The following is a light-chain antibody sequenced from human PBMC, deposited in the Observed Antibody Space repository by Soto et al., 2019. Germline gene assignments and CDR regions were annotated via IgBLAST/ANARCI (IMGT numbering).Light chain of an antibody. J-gene: IGKJ2*01. Sequence: DIQMTQSPSSLSASVGDRVTITCRASENIRRYLNWYQHKPGKAPILLIYGASSLESGVPSRFSGSGSGTDFTLTISSLQPDDFASYYCQQTSITPFTFGQGTKLEIK. V-gene: IGKV1-39*01. CDR3: QQTSITPFT. CDR2: GAS. CDR1: ENIRRY.